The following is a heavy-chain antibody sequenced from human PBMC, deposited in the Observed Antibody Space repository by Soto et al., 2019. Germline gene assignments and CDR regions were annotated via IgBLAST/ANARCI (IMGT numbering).Heavy chain of an antibody. CDR1: GFTFSNYW. J-gene: IGHJ4*02. D-gene: IGHD2-15*01. CDR2: IKQDGSEN. CDR3: ARGRYCSGGRCYFDY. V-gene: IGHV3-7*04. Sequence: PGGSLRLSCAASGFTFSNYWMSWVRQAPGEGLEWVANIKQDGSENSYVDSVEGRFTISRDNAKNSVYLQMNSLRAEDTAVYYCARGRYCSGGRCYFDYWGQGTPVTV.